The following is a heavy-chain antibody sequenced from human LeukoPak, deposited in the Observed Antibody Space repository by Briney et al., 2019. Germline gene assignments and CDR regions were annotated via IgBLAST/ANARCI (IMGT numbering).Heavy chain of an antibody. V-gene: IGHV4-59*11. CDR3: ARVTVLTQNAFDT. D-gene: IGHD3-9*01. CDR1: GGSISSHY. CDR2: IYYSGST. Sequence: PPETLSLTCTVSGGSISSHYWSWIRQPPGKGLEWIGYIYYSGSTNYNPSLKSRVTISVDTSKNQFSLKLSSVTAADTAVYYCARVTVLTQNAFDTWGQGTMVTVSS. J-gene: IGHJ3*02.